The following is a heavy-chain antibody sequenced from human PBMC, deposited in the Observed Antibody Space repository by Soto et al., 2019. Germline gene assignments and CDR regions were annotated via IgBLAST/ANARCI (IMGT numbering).Heavy chain of an antibody. CDR1: GFTFSSFG. D-gene: IGHD3-9*01. CDR2: ITYDGSDK. CDR3: AKIPNYNILTVHIDY. V-gene: IGHV3-30*18. Sequence: GGSLRLSCVASGFTFSSFGMHWVRQAPGKAMEWVAVITYDGSDKYYADSVKGRFTISRDNSKNTLYLQMNSLKTEDTAMYYCAKIPNYNILTVHIDYWGQGTLVTVSS. J-gene: IGHJ4*02.